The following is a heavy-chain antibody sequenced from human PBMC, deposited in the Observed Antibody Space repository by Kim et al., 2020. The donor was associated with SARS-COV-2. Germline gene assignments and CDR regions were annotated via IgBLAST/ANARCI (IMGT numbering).Heavy chain of an antibody. J-gene: IGHJ5*02. V-gene: IGHV3-7*04. CDR2: MKEDGTEK. CDR3: ARAVASNWFDP. CDR1: GFTFSAYW. D-gene: IGHD6-19*01. Sequence: GGSLRLSCAASGFTFSAYWMSWVRQAPGKGLEWVADMKEDGTEKSYVDSVKGRFTISRDNAKNSLYLQMSSLRPEDTAVYYCARAVASNWFDPWGQGTLVTVST.